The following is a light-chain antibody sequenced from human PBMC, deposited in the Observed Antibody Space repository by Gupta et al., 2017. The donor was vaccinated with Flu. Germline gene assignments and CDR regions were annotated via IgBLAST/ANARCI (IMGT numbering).Light chain of an antibody. Sequence: DIVMTQSPDSLAVSLGGRATINCTSSQSVFHGHNNKNHVAWYQKKPGQAPKLLIYLTSTRACGVSDRFSGSGSGTEFSLTVSSLQAEDVATYYCHQYDNFPLTFGGGTKVEIK. V-gene: IGKV4-1*01. J-gene: IGKJ4*01. CDR2: LTS. CDR3: HQYDNFPLT. CDR1: QSVFHGHNNKNH.